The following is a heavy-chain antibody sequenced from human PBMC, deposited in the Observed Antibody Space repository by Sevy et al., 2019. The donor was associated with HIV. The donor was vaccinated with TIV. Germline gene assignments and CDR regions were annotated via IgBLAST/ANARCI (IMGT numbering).Heavy chain of an antibody. J-gene: IGHJ6*03. CDR3: AKDDYMDV. Sequence: GESLKISCAASGFTFSSYAMSWVRQAPGRGLEWVSAISGSGGNTYYVDSVKGRFTISRDNSMNTLYLQMNSLRAEDTAIYYCAKDDYMDVWGKGTTVTVSS. V-gene: IGHV3-23*01. CDR2: ISGSGGNT. CDR1: GFTFSSYA.